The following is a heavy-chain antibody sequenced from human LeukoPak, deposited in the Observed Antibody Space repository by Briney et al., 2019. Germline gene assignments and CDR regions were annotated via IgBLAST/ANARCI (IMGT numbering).Heavy chain of an antibody. CDR2: INWNGGST. Sequence: GGSLRLSCAASGFRFSGYRMSWVRQAPGKGLEWVSGINWNGGSTGYADSVKGRFTISRDNAKNSLYLQMNGLRAEDTALYHCARDGTYGSGSYYNGAFDIWGQGTMVTVSS. J-gene: IGHJ3*02. CDR1: GFRFSGYR. CDR3: ARDGTYGSGSYYNGAFDI. D-gene: IGHD3-10*01. V-gene: IGHV3-20*01.